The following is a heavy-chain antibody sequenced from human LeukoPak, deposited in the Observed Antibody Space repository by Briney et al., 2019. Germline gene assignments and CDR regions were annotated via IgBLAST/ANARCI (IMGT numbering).Heavy chain of an antibody. CDR1: GGTFSSYA. CDR2: IIPIFGTA. V-gene: IGHV1-69*13. CDR3: VRPYSSSSYYYGMDV. D-gene: IGHD6-6*01. Sequence: SVKVSCKASGGTFSSYAISWVRQAPGQGLEWMGGIIPIFGTANYAQKFQGRVTITADESTSTAYMELSSLRSEDTAVYYCVRPYSSSSYYYGMDVWGQGTTVTVSS. J-gene: IGHJ6*02.